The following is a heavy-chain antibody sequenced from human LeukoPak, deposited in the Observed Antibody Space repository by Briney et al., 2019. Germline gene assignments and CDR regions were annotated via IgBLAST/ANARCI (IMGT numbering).Heavy chain of an antibody. D-gene: IGHD3-22*01. CDR2: FHTSGST. J-gene: IGHJ4*02. CDR3: ARDRYYYDSSGYYALDY. CDR1: GGSISSYY. Sequence: SETLSLTCTVSGGSISSYYWSWLRQPAGKGLEWIGRFHTSGSTNYNPSLKSRGTMSVDTSKNQFSLKLSSVTAADTAVYYCARDRYYYDSSGYYALDYWGQGTLVTVSS. V-gene: IGHV4-4*07.